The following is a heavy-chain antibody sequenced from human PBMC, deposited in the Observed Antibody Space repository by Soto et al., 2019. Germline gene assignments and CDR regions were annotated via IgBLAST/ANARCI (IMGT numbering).Heavy chain of an antibody. CDR2: MHHGGTT. V-gene: IGHV4-38-2*02. D-gene: IGHD5-12*01. Sequence: SETLSLTCAVSGYSISNDCYWGWIRQTPGKGLEWIGAMHHGGTTYYNPSLKSRVTMSVDTSKNQLSLKLRSVTAADTAIYYCARDFGKYVATIYFDNWGQGTQVTVSS. CDR3: ARDFGKYVATIYFDN. J-gene: IGHJ4*02. CDR1: GYSISNDCY.